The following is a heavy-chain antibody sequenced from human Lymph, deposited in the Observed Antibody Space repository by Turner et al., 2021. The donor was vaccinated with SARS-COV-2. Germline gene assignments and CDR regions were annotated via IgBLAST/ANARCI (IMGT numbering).Heavy chain of an antibody. CDR1: GCSICSGYQY. D-gene: IGHD6-13*01. J-gene: IGHJ4*02. CDR3: ARVRYNSSWYFGVNDPSPRYYFDY. CDR2: IYYSGSS. Sequence: QVQLQESGPGLVKPSQTLSLTCTVSGCSICSGYQYWSWIRQPPGKGLEWIGYIYYSGSSYYNPSLKSRVTISVDTSKNQFSLKLSSVTAADTAVYYCARVRYNSSWYFGVNDPSPRYYFDYWGQGTLVTVSS. V-gene: IGHV4-30-4*01.